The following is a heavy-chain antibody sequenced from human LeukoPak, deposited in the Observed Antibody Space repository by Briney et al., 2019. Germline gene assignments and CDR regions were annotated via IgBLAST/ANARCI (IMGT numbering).Heavy chain of an antibody. D-gene: IGHD2-2*01. V-gene: IGHV3-48*03. J-gene: IGHJ4*02. CDR2: ISSSGSTI. CDR3: ARRYCSSTSCLIDY. Sequence: GGSLRLSCAASGFTFSSYEMDWVRQAPGKGLEWVSYISSSGSTIYYADSVKGRFTISRDNAKNSLYLQMNSLRAEDTAVYYCARRYCSSTSCLIDYWGQGTLVTVSS. CDR1: GFTFSSYE.